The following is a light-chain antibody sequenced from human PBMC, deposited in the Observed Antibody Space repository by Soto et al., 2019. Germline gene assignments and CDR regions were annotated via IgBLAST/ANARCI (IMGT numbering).Light chain of an antibody. J-gene: IGKJ4*01. V-gene: IGKV3-20*01. CDR3: QQYGSSLT. Sequence: EIVLTQSPGTLSLSPGERATLSCRASQSVTNGYLAWYQQRPGQAPRLLIHVTSSRATGIPDRFSGRGSGTDFTLTINRLEPEDFPVYYCQQYGSSLTLGGGTKVEI. CDR1: QSVTNGY. CDR2: VTS.